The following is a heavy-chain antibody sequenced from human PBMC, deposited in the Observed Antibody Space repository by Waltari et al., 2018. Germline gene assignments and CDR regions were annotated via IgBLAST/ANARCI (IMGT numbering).Heavy chain of an antibody. CDR1: GFPFRSSG. Sequence: QVQLVESGGGVVQPGGSLRLSCAASGFPFRSSGMHWVRQAPGKGLEWVAFIEYNGNNMYYSDSAKGRFTISRDSSKNTLYLQMNSLRVEDTALYYCAKVETSVTTYDGFDVWGQGTMVTVSS. V-gene: IGHV3-30*02. CDR2: IEYNGNNM. CDR3: AKVETSVTTYDGFDV. D-gene: IGHD4-17*01. J-gene: IGHJ3*01.